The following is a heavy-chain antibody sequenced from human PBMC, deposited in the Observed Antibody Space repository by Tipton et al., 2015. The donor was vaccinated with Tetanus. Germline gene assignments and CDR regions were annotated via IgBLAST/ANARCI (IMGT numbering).Heavy chain of an antibody. CDR3: ARAGGGSWGNFDY. Sequence: TLSLTCTVSGGSMSSYYWSWVRQPPGKGLEWIGYIYYSGSTNYNPSPKSRVTISVDTSKNQFSLKLSSVTAADTAVYYCARAGGGSWGNFDYWGQGTLVTVSS. J-gene: IGHJ4*02. D-gene: IGHD6-13*01. V-gene: IGHV4-59*01. CDR1: GGSMSSYY. CDR2: IYYSGST.